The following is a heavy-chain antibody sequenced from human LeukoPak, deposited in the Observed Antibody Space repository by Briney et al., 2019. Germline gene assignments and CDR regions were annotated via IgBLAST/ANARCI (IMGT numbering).Heavy chain of an antibody. D-gene: IGHD3-3*01. CDR2: IYSGGST. J-gene: IGHJ3*02. CDR3: ARGYYDFWSGYSTGESDAFDI. Sequence: TGGSLILSCAASGFTVSSNYMSWVRQAPGKGLEWVSVIYSGGSTYYADSVKGRFTISRDNSKNTLYLQMNSLRAEDTAVYYCARGYYDFWSGYSTGESDAFDIWGQGTMATVSS. CDR1: GFTVSSNY. V-gene: IGHV3-66*01.